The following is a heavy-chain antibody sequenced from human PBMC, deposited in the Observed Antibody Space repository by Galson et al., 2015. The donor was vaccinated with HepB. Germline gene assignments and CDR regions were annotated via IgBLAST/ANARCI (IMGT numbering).Heavy chain of an antibody. CDR2: MKSRSDGYIT. D-gene: IGHD6-19*01. Sequence: SLRLSCAASGFTFRHAWMSWVRQRPGKGLEWVGRMKSRSDGYITQYAAPVKGRFTISRDDPRDVLFLQMNYLQSEDTGIYYCVTEEQWRGWGQGTLVTASP. V-gene: IGHV3-15*01. J-gene: IGHJ1*01. CDR3: VTEEQWRG. CDR1: GFTFRHAW.